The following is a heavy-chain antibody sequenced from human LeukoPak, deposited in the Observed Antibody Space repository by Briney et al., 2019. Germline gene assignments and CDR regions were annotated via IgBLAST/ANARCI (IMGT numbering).Heavy chain of an antibody. CDR1: GFTFSSYA. CDR2: ISGSGGST. J-gene: IGHJ3*02. V-gene: IGHV3-23*01. Sequence: GGSLRLSCAASGFTFSSYAMSWVRQAPGKGLEWVSAISGSGGSTYYADSVKGRFTISRDNSKSTLYLQMNSLRAEDTAVYYCAKDKDSSGYYPDAFDIWGQGTMVTVSS. CDR3: AKDKDSSGYYPDAFDI. D-gene: IGHD3-22*01.